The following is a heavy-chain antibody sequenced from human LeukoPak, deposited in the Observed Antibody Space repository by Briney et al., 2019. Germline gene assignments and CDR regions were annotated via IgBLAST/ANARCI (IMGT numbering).Heavy chain of an antibody. CDR3: ARVGSVVATTIDY. CDR2: IYNTGGT. J-gene: IGHJ4*02. CDR1: GGSVSTGSYY. Sequence: SETLSLTCTVSGGSVSTGSYYWSWIRQPPGKGLEWIGYIYNTGGTNYNPSLKSRVTISVDTSKNQFSLELSSVTAADTAVYYCARVGSVVATTIDYWGQGTLVTVTS. V-gene: IGHV4-61*01. D-gene: IGHD5-12*01.